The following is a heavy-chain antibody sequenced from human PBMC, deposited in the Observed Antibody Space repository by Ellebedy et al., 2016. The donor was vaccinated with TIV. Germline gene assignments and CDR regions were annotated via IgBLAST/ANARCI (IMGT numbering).Heavy chain of an antibody. J-gene: IGHJ4*02. CDR3: AREGYSGYAAGIDY. CDR1: GGSISRSTYY. V-gene: IGHV4-39*07. Sequence: SETLSLXXTVSGGSISRSTYYWGWIRQPPGKGLEWIGSMYYRGSTYNNPSLKRRVTISLDTSKKQFSLKLSSVTAADTAVYYCAREGYSGYAAGIDYWGQGTLVTVSA. CDR2: MYYRGST. D-gene: IGHD5-12*01.